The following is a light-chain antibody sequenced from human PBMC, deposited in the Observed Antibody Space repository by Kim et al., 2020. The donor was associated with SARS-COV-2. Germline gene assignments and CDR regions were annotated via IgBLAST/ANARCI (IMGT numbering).Light chain of an antibody. CDR3: QQYYDSWT. V-gene: IGKV1-5*03. CDR2: KAS. Sequence: DIQLTQSPSTLSASVGDRVTITCRASQTAYVWLAWYQQKPGKAPKLLISKASTLESGVPSRFSGGGSGTEFTLTISSLQTDDLATYFCQQYYDSWTFGQGTKVDIK. CDR1: QTAYVW. J-gene: IGKJ1*01.